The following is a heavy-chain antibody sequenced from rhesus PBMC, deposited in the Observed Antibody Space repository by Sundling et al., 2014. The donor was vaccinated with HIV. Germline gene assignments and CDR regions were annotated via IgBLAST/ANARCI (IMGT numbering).Heavy chain of an antibody. V-gene: IGHV4-173*01. CDR3: ARRLLGSFDY. CDR2: ISGSGGST. CDR1: GGSISNNY. D-gene: IGHD3-34*01. J-gene: IGHJ4*01. Sequence: QVQLQESGPGLVKPSETLSLTCVVSGGSISNNYWSWIRQPPGQGLEWIGRISGSGGSTDHNPSLKSRVTISADTSKNQFSLKLSSVTAADTAVYYCARRLLGSFDYWGQGVLVTVSS.